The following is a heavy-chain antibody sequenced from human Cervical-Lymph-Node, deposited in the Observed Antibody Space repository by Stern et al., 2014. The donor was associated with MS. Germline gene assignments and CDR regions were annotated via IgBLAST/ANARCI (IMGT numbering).Heavy chain of an antibody. V-gene: IGHV3-21*01. J-gene: IGHJ5*02. CDR2: ITNSGACM. CDR1: GFTFSDYS. Sequence: EMQLVESGGGLVTPGGSLRLSCAASGFTFSDYSMNWVRQAPGKGLEWVSSITNSGACMYYGDSVKGRFTISRDNAKNTLYLQMDSLSAEDTATYFCASTLHGGLYNWFDPWGQGTLVTVSS. D-gene: IGHD2-2*01. CDR3: ASTLHGGLYNWFDP.